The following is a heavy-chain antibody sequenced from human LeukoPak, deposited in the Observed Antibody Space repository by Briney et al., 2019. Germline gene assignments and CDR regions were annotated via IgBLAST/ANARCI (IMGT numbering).Heavy chain of an antibody. CDR1: GGSISSSHW. Sequence: SETLSLTCAVSGGSISSSHWWSLVRQPPGRGLEWIGEIYHSGSTNYSPSLKSRVTLSVDKSKNQFSLKLSSVTAADTAVYYCARGTGYSSGCPDYWGQGTLVTVSS. J-gene: IGHJ4*02. CDR3: ARGTGYSSGCPDY. D-gene: IGHD6-19*01. CDR2: IYHSGST. V-gene: IGHV4-4*02.